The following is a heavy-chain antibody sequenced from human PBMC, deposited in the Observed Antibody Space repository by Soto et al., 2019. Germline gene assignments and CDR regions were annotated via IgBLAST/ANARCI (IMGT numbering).Heavy chain of an antibody. V-gene: IGHV1-8*01. J-gene: IGHJ6*03. D-gene: IGHD5-18*01. Sequence: ASVKVSCKASGYTFTSYDINWVRQATGQGLEWMGWMNPNSGNTGYAQKFQGRVTMTRNTSISTAYMELSSLRSEDTAVYYCARGPTGTAMVFRPYYYYYMDVWGKGTTVTVSS. CDR1: GYTFTSYD. CDR2: MNPNSGNT. CDR3: ARGPTGTAMVFRPYYYYYMDV.